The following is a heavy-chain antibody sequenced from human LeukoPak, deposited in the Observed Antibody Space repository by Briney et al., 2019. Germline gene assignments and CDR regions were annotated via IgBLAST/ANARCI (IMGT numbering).Heavy chain of an antibody. J-gene: IGHJ6*03. V-gene: IGHV3-20*04. CDR2: INWNGGST. CDR3: ARAYSGYENYYYYYYIDV. CDR1: GFTLDNYG. Sequence: PGGSLRLSCAASGFTLDNYGMSWVRHAPGKGLEWVSGINWNGGSTVYADSVKGRFTISRDNAENSLYLQMNSLRAEDTALYYCARAYSGYENYYYYYYIDVWGKGTTVTVSS. D-gene: IGHD5-12*01.